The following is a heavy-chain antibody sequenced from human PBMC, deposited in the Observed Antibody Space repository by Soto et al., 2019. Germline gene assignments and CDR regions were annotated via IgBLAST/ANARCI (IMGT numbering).Heavy chain of an antibody. J-gene: IGHJ6*02. V-gene: IGHV1-69*13. CDR1: GGTFSSYS. CDR2: TIPIFGTA. CDR3: ARDSSGQSSDYYYGMDV. Sequence: SVKVSCKASGGTFSSYSISWVRQAPGQGLEWMGGTIPIFGTANYAQKFQGRVTITADESTSTAYMELSSLRSEDTAVYYCARDSSGQSSDYYYGMDVWGQGTTVTVSS. D-gene: IGHD3-22*01.